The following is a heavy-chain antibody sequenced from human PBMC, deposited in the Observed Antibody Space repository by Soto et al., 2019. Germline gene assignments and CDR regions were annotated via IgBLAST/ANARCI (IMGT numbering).Heavy chain of an antibody. CDR2: IRSKGNSYAT. CDR3: TRLLSDAFDI. Sequence: GSLRLSCAASGFTFSGSAMHWVRQASGKGLEWVGRIRSKGNSYATAYAASVKGRFTISRDDSKNTAYLQMNSLKTEDTAVYYCTRLLSDAFDIWGQGTMVTVSS. J-gene: IGHJ3*02. V-gene: IGHV3-73*01. CDR1: GFTFSGSA.